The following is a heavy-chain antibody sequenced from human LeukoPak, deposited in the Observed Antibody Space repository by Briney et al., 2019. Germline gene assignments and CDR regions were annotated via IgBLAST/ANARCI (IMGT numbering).Heavy chain of an antibody. CDR1: GYSFTSYW. D-gene: IGHD3-22*01. V-gene: IGHV5-51*01. CDR3: ARHKPYYYDTNYYYYMDV. CDR2: IYPGDSDT. J-gene: IGHJ6*03. Sequence: GESLKISCKGSGYSFTSYWIGWVRQMPGKGLEWMGIIYPGDSDTRYSPSFQGQVTISADKSISTAYLQWSSLKASDTAMYYRARHKPYYYDTNYYYYMDVWGKGTTVTVSS.